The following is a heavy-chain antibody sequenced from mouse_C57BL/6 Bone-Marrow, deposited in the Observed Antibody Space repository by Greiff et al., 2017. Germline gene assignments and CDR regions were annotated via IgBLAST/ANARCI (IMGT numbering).Heavy chain of an antibody. D-gene: IGHD4-1*01. V-gene: IGHV14-4*01. CDR3: TTATLGAMDY. Sequence: EVQLQQSGAELVRPGASVKLSCTASGFNIKDDYMHWVKQRPEQGLEWIGWIDPENGDTEYASKFQGKATITADTSSNTAYLQLSSLTSEDTAVYYCTTATLGAMDYWGQGTSVTVSA. J-gene: IGHJ4*01. CDR1: GFNIKDDY. CDR2: IDPENGDT.